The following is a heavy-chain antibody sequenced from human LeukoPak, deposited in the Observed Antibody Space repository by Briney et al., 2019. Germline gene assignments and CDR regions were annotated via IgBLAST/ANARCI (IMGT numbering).Heavy chain of an antibody. D-gene: IGHD2-15*01. CDR1: GFSFSRYG. J-gene: IGHJ4*02. CDR3: ARDVGYCSGGSC. Sequence: GGSLRLSCAASGFSFSRYGLHWVRQAPGKGLEWMAFIRDNGSTRYYADSVKGRFTISRDNSKNTLYLQMNSLRAEDTAVYYCARDVGYCSGGSCWGQGTLVTVSS. V-gene: IGHV3-30*02. CDR2: IRDNGSTR.